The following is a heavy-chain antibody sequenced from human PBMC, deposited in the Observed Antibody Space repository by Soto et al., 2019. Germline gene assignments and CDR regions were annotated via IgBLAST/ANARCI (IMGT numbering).Heavy chain of an antibody. CDR3: ARRHVDCSGGSCYSGPKNWFDP. J-gene: IGHJ5*02. D-gene: IGHD2-15*01. CDR2: IYYSGST. Sequence: SETLSLTCTVSGGSISSSSYYWGWIRQPPGKGLEWIGSIYYSGSTYYNPSLKSRVTISVDTSKNQFSLKLSSVTAADTAVYYCARRHVDCSGGSCYSGPKNWFDPWGQGTLVTVS. CDR1: GGSISSSSYY. V-gene: IGHV4-39*01.